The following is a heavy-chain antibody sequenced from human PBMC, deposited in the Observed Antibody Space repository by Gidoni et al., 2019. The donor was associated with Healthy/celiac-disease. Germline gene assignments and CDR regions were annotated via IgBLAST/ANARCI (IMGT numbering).Heavy chain of an antibody. D-gene: IGHD2-15*01. CDR3: AKDAADIVVVPEEGKGFDY. J-gene: IGHJ4*02. Sequence: QVQLVESGGGVVQPGRSLRLSCAASGFTFSSYGMPWVRQAPGKGLEWVAVISYDGSNKYYADSVKGRFTISRDNSKNTLYLQMNSLRAEDTAVYYCAKDAADIVVVPEEGKGFDYWGQGTLVTVSS. V-gene: IGHV3-30*18. CDR1: GFTFSSYG. CDR2: ISYDGSNK.